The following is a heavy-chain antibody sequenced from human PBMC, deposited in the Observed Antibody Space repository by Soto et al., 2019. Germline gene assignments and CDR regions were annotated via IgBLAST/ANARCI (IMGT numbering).Heavy chain of an antibody. D-gene: IGHD5-18*01. CDR1: GGSVSNFY. J-gene: IGHJ5*02. Sequence: SETLSLTCTVSGGSVSNFYWNWIRQPAGKRLEWIGRIYTSGSTNYNPSLRSRVTMSIDTSRNQFSLKLNSVTAADTAVYYCARSRHTESWFEPWGPGTLVTVSS. CDR3: ARSRHTESWFEP. CDR2: IYTSGST. V-gene: IGHV4-4*07.